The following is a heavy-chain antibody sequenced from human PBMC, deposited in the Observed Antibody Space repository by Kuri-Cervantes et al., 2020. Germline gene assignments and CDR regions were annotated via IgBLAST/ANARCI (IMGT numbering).Heavy chain of an antibody. J-gene: IGHJ4*02. CDR2: IKQDGSEK. V-gene: IGHV3-7*01. D-gene: IGHD3-22*01. CDR3: ARERLLVVQAR. CDR1: GFTFSSYW. Sequence: GGSLRLSCAAFGFTFSSYWMSWVRQAPGKGLEWVANIKQDGSEKYYVDSVKGRFTISRDNAKNSLYLQMNSLRAEDTAVYYCARERLLVVQARWGQGTLVTDSS.